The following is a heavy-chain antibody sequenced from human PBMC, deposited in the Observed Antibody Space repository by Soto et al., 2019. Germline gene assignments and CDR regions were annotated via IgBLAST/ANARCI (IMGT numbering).Heavy chain of an antibody. Sequence: LSLTCTVSGGSISSSSYYWGWIRQPPGKWLEWIGSIYYSGSTYYNPSLKSRVTISVDTSKNQFSLKLSSVTAADTAVYYCASHVLPWFGELMWGQATLVTVSS. CDR3: ASHVLPWFGELM. D-gene: IGHD3-10*01. CDR1: GGSISSSSYY. J-gene: IGHJ4*02. CDR2: IYYSGST. V-gene: IGHV4-39*01.